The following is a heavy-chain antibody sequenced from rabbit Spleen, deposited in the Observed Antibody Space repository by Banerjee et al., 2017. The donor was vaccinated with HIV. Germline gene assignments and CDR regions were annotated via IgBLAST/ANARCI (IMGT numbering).Heavy chain of an antibody. J-gene: IGHJ6*01. V-gene: IGHV1S40*01. D-gene: IGHD8-1*01. CDR2: INAATAKP. CDR1: GFSFSSRYY. Sequence: QSLEESGGDLVKPGASLTLTCTASGFSFSSRYYMCWVRQAPGKGLEWIACINAATAKPVYATWAKGRFTISRTSSTTVTLQMTSLTAADTATYFCARDSGSSFSSYGMDLWGPGTLVTVS. CDR3: ARDSGSSFSSYGMDL.